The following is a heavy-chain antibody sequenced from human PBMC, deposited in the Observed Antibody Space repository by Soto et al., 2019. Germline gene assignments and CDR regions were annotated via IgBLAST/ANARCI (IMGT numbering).Heavy chain of an antibody. Sequence: GGSLRLSCAASGFSFSSYGMNWVRQAPGKGLEWVAVIWYDGSNKYYADSVKGRFTISRDNSKNTLYLQMNSLRAEDTAVYYCARKFGEFFDYWDQGTLVTVSS. V-gene: IGHV3-33*01. D-gene: IGHD3-10*01. CDR3: ARKFGEFFDY. CDR2: IWYDGSNK. CDR1: GFSFSSYG. J-gene: IGHJ4*02.